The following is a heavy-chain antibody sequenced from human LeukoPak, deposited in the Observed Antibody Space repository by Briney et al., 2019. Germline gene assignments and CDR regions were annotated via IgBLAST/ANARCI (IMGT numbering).Heavy chain of an antibody. J-gene: IGHJ3*02. CDR3: AKGLGYCSSTSCYNAFDI. D-gene: IGHD2-2*02. Sequence: QPGRSLRLSCAASGFTFSSYAMHWVRQAPGKGLEWVAVISYDGSNKYYADSVKGRFTISRDNAKNSLYLQMNSLRAEDMALYYCAKGLGYCSSTSCYNAFDIWGQGTMVTVSS. CDR1: GFTFSSYA. V-gene: IGHV3-30-3*01. CDR2: ISYDGSNK.